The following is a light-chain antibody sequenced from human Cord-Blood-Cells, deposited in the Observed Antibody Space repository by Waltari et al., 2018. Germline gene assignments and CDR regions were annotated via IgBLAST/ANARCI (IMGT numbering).Light chain of an antibody. J-gene: IGKJ1*01. V-gene: IGKV4-1*01. Sequence: QSVLSSSNNKNYLAWYQQKPGQPPKLLIYWASTRESGVPDRFSGSGSGTDFTLTISSLQAEDVAVYYCQQYYSTPPTFGQGTKVEIK. CDR2: WAS. CDR1: QSVLSSSNNKNY. CDR3: QQYYSTPPT.